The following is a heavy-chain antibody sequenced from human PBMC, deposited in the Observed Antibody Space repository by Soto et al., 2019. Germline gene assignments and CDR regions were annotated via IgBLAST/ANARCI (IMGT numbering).Heavy chain of an antibody. CDR1: GGTFSSYA. V-gene: IGHV1-69*01. CDR3: ARVDTAMDIPEGVGEAGTPYCYYYAMDV. D-gene: IGHD5-18*01. CDR2: IIPIVGRA. Sequence: QVQLVQSGAEVKKPGSSVKVSCKASGGTFSSYAISWVRQAPGQGLEWVGGIIPIVGRANYAQKYQGRGTITADECTCTAYMELSSLRSKDTAVYYCARVDTAMDIPEGVGEAGTPYCYYYAMDVWGQGTTVTVSS. J-gene: IGHJ6*02.